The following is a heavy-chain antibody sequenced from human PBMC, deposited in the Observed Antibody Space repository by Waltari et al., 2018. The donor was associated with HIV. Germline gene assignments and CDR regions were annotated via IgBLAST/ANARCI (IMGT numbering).Heavy chain of an antibody. J-gene: IGHJ4*02. Sequence: QLHLQESGPGLVKPSETLSLTCSCSGASISSTSYYWAWIRQPPGKGLEWIGAIYYSGTAYYNPSVKSRVSASLDASKNELSLKLTSVTATDTALYYCARLRFHSLYYFDSWGPGILVTVSS. CDR1: GASISSTSYY. CDR3: ARLRFHSLYYFDS. CDR2: IYYSGTA. D-gene: IGHD3-16*01. V-gene: IGHV4-39*01.